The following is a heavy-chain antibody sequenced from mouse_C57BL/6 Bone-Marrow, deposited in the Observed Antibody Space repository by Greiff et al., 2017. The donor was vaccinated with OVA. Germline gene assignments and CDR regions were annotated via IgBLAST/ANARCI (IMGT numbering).Heavy chain of an antibody. D-gene: IGHD1-1*01. V-gene: IGHV1-82*01. CDR3: ASPYYYGSSPPSFDY. J-gene: IGHJ2*01. CDR1: GYAFSSSW. Sequence: VKLMESGPELVKPGASVKISCKASGYAFSSSWMNWVKQRPGKGLEWIGRIYPGDGDTNYNGKFKGKATLTADKSSSTAYMQLSSLTSEDSAVYFCASPYYYGSSPPSFDYWGQGTTLTVSS. CDR2: IYPGDGDT.